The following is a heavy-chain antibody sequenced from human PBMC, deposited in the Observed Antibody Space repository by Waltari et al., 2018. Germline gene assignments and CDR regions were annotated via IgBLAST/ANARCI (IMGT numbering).Heavy chain of an antibody. J-gene: IGHJ6*02. CDR2: TNHAANT. V-gene: IGHV4-34*01. CDR3: VRLEDCSGPGGNCYSGDPFAMDV. Sequence: QVQLQQWGAGLLQPSETLSLTCAVYGGSFTGYYWGWVRQPPGKGLEWIGETNHAANTNSPPSLGSGVIMSVDTSKNQFSLKLTFVTAADTGVYYCVRLEDCSGPGGNCYSGDPFAMDVWGQGTTVTVSS. CDR1: GGSFTGYY. D-gene: IGHD2-15*01.